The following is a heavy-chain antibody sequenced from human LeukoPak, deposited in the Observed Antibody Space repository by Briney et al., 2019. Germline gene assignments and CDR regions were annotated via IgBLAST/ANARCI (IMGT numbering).Heavy chain of an antibody. Sequence: PGGSLRLSCAASGFTFSSYNINWVRQAPGKGLEWVSPISSSSSYIYYADSVKGRFTISRDNAKNSLYLQMNSLRAEDTAVYYCARERGYTYNFDYWGQGTLVTVSS. CDR3: ARERGYTYNFDY. V-gene: IGHV3-21*01. D-gene: IGHD5-18*01. J-gene: IGHJ4*02. CDR1: GFTFSSYN. CDR2: ISSSSSYI.